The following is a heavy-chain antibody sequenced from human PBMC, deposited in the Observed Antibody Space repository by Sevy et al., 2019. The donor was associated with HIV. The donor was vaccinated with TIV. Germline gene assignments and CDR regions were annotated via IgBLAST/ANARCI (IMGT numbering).Heavy chain of an antibody. Sequence: ASVKVSCKASGGTFSSYAISWVRQAPGQGLEWMGRIIPILGIANYAQKFQGRVTITVDKSTSTAYMELSSLRSEDTAVYYCARIGYDSSGYYSSYFDYWGQGTLVTVSS. J-gene: IGHJ4*02. CDR3: ARIGYDSSGYYSSYFDY. D-gene: IGHD3-22*01. CDR1: GGTFSSYA. CDR2: IIPILGIA. V-gene: IGHV1-69*04.